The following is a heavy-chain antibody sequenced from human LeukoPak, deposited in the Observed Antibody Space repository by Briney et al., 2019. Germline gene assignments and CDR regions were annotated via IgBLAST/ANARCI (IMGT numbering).Heavy chain of an antibody. V-gene: IGHV3-74*01. Sequence: GGSLRLSCAASEFTFSSYSMNWVRQGPGKGLVWVSRINEDGSSTSYAESVRGRFTISRDNAKNTLYLQMNSLRAEDAAVYYCTTDTFGARDSWGQGTLVTVSS. D-gene: IGHD3-10*01. CDR2: INEDGSST. CDR3: TTDTFGARDS. J-gene: IGHJ4*02. CDR1: EFTFSSYS.